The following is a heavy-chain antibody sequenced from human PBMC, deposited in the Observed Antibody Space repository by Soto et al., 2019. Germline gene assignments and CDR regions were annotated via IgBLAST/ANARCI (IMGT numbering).Heavy chain of an antibody. CDR1: VFTFSSYC. CDR2: IKQDGSEK. Sequence: GGSLRLSCSASVFTFSSYCMSWVRQAPGKGLEWVANIKQDGSEKYYVDSVKGRFTISRDNAKNSLYLQMNSLRAEDTAVYYCARVPSRYYDFWSGYYVGSFDIWGQGTMVTVSS. CDR3: ARVPSRYYDFWSGYYVGSFDI. D-gene: IGHD3-3*01. J-gene: IGHJ3*02. V-gene: IGHV3-7*01.